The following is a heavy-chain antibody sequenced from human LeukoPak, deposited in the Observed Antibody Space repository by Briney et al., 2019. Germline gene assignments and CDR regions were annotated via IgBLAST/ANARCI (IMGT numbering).Heavy chain of an antibody. Sequence: GSLRLSCAASGFTFSDYYMSWVRQAPGEGLEWVSVIYSGGSTYYADSVKGRFTISRDNAKNSLYLQMNSLRAEDTAVYYCAELGITMIGGVWGKGTTVTISS. CDR3: AELGITMIGGV. D-gene: IGHD3-10*02. V-gene: IGHV3-66*01. CDR2: IYSGGST. CDR1: GFTFSDYY. J-gene: IGHJ6*04.